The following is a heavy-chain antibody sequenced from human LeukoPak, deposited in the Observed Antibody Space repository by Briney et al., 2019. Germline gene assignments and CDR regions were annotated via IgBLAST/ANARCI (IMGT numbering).Heavy chain of an antibody. V-gene: IGHV4-31*03. D-gene: IGHD6-13*01. J-gene: IGHJ4*02. CDR3: ARDVFGEAAAGVDY. CDR2: IYYSGST. CDR1: GGSISSGGYY. Sequence: SETLSLTCTVSGGSISSGGYYRSWICQHPGKGLEWIGYIYYSGSTYYNPSLKSRVTISVDTSKNQFSLKLSSVTAADTAVYYCARDVFGEAAAGVDYWGQGTLVTVSS.